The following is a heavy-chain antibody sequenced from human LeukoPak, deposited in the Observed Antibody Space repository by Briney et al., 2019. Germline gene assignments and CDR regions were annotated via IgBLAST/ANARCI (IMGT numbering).Heavy chain of an antibody. V-gene: IGHV1-2*02. D-gene: IGHD3-22*01. CDR1: GYTFTGYY. Sequence: ASVKVSCKASGYTFTGYYMHWVRQAPGQGLEWMGWINPNSGGTNYAQKLQGRVTMTTDTSTSTAYMELRSLRSDDTAVYYCASGYYDSSADYYYYMDVWGKGTTVTVSS. CDR3: ASGYYDSSADYYYYMDV. CDR2: INPNSGGT. J-gene: IGHJ6*03.